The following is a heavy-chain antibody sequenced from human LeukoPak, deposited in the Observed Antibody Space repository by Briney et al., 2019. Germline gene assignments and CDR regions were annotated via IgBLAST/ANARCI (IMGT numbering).Heavy chain of an antibody. V-gene: IGHV3-23*01. J-gene: IGHJ4*02. CDR3: AEAVHDSSDYYSQWYFAY. CDR2: ISGRGGST. Sequence: PGGSLRLSCAASGFTFSNYAMTWVRQAPGKGLEWISGISGRGGSTYYADSVRGRFTISRDNSKNTLYLQMNSLRAEDTAVYYCAEAVHDSSDYYSQWYFAYWGQGTLVTVSS. D-gene: IGHD3-22*01. CDR1: GFTFSNYA.